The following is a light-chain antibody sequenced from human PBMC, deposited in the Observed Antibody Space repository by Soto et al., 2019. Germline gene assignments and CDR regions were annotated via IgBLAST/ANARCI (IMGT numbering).Light chain of an antibody. Sequence: DIQMTQSPSSLSASVGDRVTITCQASQDISNYLNWYQQKPGKAPKLLIYDASNLETGVPSRFSGSGSGTDFTFTISRLEPEDFAVYYCQQFSSYPLTFGGGTKVDI. V-gene: IGKV1-33*01. CDR1: QDISNY. CDR3: QQFSSYPLT. CDR2: DAS. J-gene: IGKJ4*01.